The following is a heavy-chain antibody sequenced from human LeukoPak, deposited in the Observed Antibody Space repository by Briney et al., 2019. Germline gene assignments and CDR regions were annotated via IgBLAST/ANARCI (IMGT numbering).Heavy chain of an antibody. CDR3: ARDNTYFSGSRYYDRFDF. V-gene: IGHV3-48*04. D-gene: IGHD2-15*01. CDR1: GFTFSSYN. Sequence: GGSLRLSCAASGFTFSSYNMNWVRQAPGKGLEWVSYISSSSSTIYYADSVKGRFTISRDNAKNSLYLQMNSLTAEDTAVYYCARDNTYFSGSRYYDRFDFWGQGTLVTVSS. CDR2: ISSSSSTI. J-gene: IGHJ4*02.